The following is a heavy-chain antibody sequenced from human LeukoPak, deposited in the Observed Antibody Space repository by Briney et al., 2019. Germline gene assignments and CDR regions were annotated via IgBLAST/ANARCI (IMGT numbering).Heavy chain of an antibody. J-gene: IGHJ4*02. CDR2: INSDGSST. V-gene: IGHV3-74*01. CDR3: ATDYYDSSGSYTVDY. D-gene: IGHD3-22*01. CDR1: GFTLSTYW. Sequence: PGGSLRLSCAASGFTLSTYWMHWVRQAPGKGLVWVARINSDGSSTNYADSVKGRFTISRDNSKNALYLQMNSLRAEDTAVYYCATDYYDSSGSYTVDYWGQGTLVTVSS.